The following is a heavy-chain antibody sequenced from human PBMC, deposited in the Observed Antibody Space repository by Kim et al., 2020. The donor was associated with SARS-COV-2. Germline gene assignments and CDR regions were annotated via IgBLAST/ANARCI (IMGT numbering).Heavy chain of an antibody. CDR2: ISSSSSYI. Sequence: GGSLRLSCAASGFTFSSYSMNWVRQAPGKGLEWVSSISSSSSYIYYADSVKGRFTISRDNAKNSLYLQMNSLRAEDTAVYYCARDGRVHLGELSLWGYYYYGMDVWGQGTTVTVSS. CDR1: GFTFSSYS. J-gene: IGHJ6*02. D-gene: IGHD3-16*02. V-gene: IGHV3-21*01. CDR3: ARDGRVHLGELSLWGYYYYGMDV.